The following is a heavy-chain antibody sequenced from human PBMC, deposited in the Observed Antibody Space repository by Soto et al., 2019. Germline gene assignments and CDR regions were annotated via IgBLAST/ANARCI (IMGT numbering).Heavy chain of an antibody. J-gene: IGHJ4*02. CDR3: AKSPGMYYYDSSGYYHYDY. V-gene: IGHV3-23*01. CDR2: ISGSGVST. CDR1: RFTFSSYA. D-gene: IGHD3-22*01. Sequence: GGSLRPFCQATRFTFSSYAMSCVLQVPGKGLEWVSAISGSGVSTYYADSVKGRFTISRDNSKNTLYLQMNSLRAEDTAVYYCAKSPGMYYYDSSGYYHYDYWGQGT.